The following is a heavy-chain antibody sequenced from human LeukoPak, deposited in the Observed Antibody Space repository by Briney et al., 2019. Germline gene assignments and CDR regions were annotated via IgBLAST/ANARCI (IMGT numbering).Heavy chain of an antibody. D-gene: IGHD3-10*01. J-gene: IGHJ4*02. CDR2: IKQDGTEK. CDR1: GFTFSNYW. V-gene: IGHV3-7*01. Sequence: GGSLRLSCTTSGFTFSNYWMSWVRQAPGKGLEWVANIKQDGTEKGYLDSVKGRFTISRDNAKNSLYLQMNSLRAEDTAVYYCARAGTGFDYWGQGTLVTVSS. CDR3: ARAGTGFDY.